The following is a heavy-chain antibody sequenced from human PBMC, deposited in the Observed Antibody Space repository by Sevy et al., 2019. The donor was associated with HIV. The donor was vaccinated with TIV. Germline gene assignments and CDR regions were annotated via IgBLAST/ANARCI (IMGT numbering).Heavy chain of an antibody. CDR1: GFTFSSYA. CDR2: ISYDGSNK. J-gene: IGHJ4*02. D-gene: IGHD4-17*01. CDR3: ARDPTTVTTYYFDY. Sequence: GGSLRLSCAASGFTFSSYAMHWVRQAPGKGLEWVAVISYDGSNKYYADSVKGRFTISRDNSKNTLYLQMNSLRAEYPAVYYCARDPTTVTTYYFDYWGQGTLVTVSS. V-gene: IGHV3-30-3*01.